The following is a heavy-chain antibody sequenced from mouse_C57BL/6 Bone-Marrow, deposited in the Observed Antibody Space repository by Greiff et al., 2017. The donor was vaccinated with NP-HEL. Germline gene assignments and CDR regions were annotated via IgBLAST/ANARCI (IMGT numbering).Heavy chain of an antibody. D-gene: IGHD1-1*01. Sequence: EVHLVESGEGLVKPGGSLKLSCAASGFTFSSYAMSWVRQTPEKRLEWVAYISSGGDYIYYADTVKGRFTISRDNARNTLYLQMSSLKSEDTAMYYCTRGGYYYGSSYFMDYWGQGTSVTVSS. CDR2: ISSGGDYI. CDR1: GFTFSSYA. J-gene: IGHJ4*01. CDR3: TRGGYYYGSSYFMDY. V-gene: IGHV5-9-1*02.